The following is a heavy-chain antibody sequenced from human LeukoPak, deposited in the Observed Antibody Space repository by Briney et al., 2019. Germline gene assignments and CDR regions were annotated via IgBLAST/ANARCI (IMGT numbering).Heavy chain of an antibody. CDR2: IYYSGST. CDR3: ARDVVAAAGTWDY. CDR1: GGSISSYY. D-gene: IGHD6-13*01. V-gene: IGHV4-59*12. Sequence: SETLSLTCTVSGGSISSYYWSWIRQPPGKGLEWIGYIYYSGSTNHNPSLKSRVTISVDTSKNQFSLKLSSVSAADTAVYYCARDVVAAAGTWDYWGQGTLVTVSS. J-gene: IGHJ4*02.